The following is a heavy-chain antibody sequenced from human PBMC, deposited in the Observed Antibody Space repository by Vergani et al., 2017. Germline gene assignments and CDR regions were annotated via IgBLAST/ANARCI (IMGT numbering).Heavy chain of an antibody. D-gene: IGHD6-19*01. CDR2: ISYDGSNK. CDR1: GFTFSSYG. J-gene: IGHJ3*02. Sequence: VQLLESGGGLVQPGGSLRLSCAASGFTFSSYGMHWVRQAPGKGLEWVAVISYDGSNKYYADSVKGRFTISRDNSKNTLYLQMNSLRAEDTAVYYCAKGWGAVAGTAFDIWGQGTMVTVSS. V-gene: IGHV3-30*18. CDR3: AKGWGAVAGTAFDI.